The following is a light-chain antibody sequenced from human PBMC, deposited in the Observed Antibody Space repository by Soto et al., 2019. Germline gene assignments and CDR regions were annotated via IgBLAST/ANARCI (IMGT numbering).Light chain of an antibody. Sequence: EIVMSKSPATLSVSPGERATLSCRASQSVRNNLAWYQQKPGQAPRLLIYGASTRPSGIPARFTGGGSGTDFTLTITSLQSEDFAVYYCQQYDSYMYAFGQGTKVEI. J-gene: IGKJ2*01. CDR1: QSVRNN. V-gene: IGKV3-15*01. CDR3: QQYDSYMYA. CDR2: GAS.